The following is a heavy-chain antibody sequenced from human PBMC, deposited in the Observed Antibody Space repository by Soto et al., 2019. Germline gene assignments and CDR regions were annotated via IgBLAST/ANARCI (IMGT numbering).Heavy chain of an antibody. Sequence: EVQLVQSGGGLVQPGGSLRLSCAASGFAFSSYWLHWVRQAPGKGLMMVSRITGDGTNKAYATSVKGRFTISRDNAKNMVYLQMDSLKAEDTAVYYCARDGGYGTPFDYWGQGALVTVSS. J-gene: IGHJ4*02. D-gene: IGHD5-12*01. V-gene: IGHV3-74*01. CDR1: GFAFSSYW. CDR3: ARDGGYGTPFDY. CDR2: ITGDGTNK.